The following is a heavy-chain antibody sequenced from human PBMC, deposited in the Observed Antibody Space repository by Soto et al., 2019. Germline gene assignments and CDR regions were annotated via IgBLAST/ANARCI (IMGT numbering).Heavy chain of an antibody. CDR3: ARERLGFEGATEGNWFDP. Sequence: QVQLVQSGAEVQKPGSSVKVSCKASGGTFSSYAISWVRQAPGQGLEWMGGIIPIFGTANYAQKFQGRVTITEDKSTSTAYMELSSLRSEDTAVYYCARERLGFEGATEGNWFDPWGQGTLVTGSS. V-gene: IGHV1-69*06. J-gene: IGHJ5*02. D-gene: IGHD1-26*01. CDR2: IIPIFGTA. CDR1: GGTFSSYA.